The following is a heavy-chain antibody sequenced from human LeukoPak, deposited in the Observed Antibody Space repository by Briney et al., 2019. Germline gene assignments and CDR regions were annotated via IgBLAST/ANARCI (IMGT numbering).Heavy chain of an antibody. CDR2: IIPIFGTA. CDR3: AGGAVYRHQPPYYYYGMDV. CDR1: GGTFSSYA. V-gene: IGHV1-69*01. J-gene: IGHJ6*02. D-gene: IGHD2-8*01. Sequence: GASVKVSCKASGGTFSSYAISWVRQAPGQGLEWMGGIIPIFGTANYAQKSQGRVTITADESTSTAYMELSSLRSEDTAVYYCAGGAVYRHQPPYYYYGMDVWGQGTTVTVSS.